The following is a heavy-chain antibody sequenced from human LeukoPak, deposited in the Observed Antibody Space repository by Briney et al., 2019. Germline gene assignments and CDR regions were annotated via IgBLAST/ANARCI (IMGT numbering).Heavy chain of an antibody. D-gene: IGHD3-3*01. V-gene: IGHV3-43D*03. Sequence: GGSLRLSCAASGFTFDDYAMPWVRQAPGKGLEWVSLISWDGGSTYYADSVKGRFTISRDNSKNSLYLQMNSLRAEDTALYYCAKDSRYYDFWSGLNFDPWGQGTLVTVSS. CDR3: AKDSRYYDFWSGLNFDP. CDR1: GFTFDDYA. CDR2: ISWDGGST. J-gene: IGHJ5*02.